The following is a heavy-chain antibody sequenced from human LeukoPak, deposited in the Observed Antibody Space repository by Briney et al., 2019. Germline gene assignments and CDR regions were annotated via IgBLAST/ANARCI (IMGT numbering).Heavy chain of an antibody. J-gene: IGHJ6*03. V-gene: IGHV4-34*01. Sequence: SEALSLTCAVYGGSFSGYYWSWIRQPPGKGLERIGEINHSGSTNYNPSLKSRVTISVDTSKNQFSLKLSSVTAADTAVYYCTGGTVTTDYYYYMDVWGKGTTVTVSS. CDR3: TGGTVTTDYYYYMDV. CDR2: INHSGST. CDR1: GGSFSGYY. D-gene: IGHD4-11*01.